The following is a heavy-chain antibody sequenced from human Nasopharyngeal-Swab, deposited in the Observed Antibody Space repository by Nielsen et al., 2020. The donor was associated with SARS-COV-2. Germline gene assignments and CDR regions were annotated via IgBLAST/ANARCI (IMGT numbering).Heavy chain of an antibody. J-gene: IGHJ4*02. CDR2: ISYDGSNK. Sequence: GESLKISCAASGFTFSSYAMHWVRQAPGKGLEWAALISYDGSNKYYADSVKGRFTISRDNSKNTLYLQLNSLRTEDTAVYYCARETKWYLDQWGQGTLVTVSS. CDR1: GFTFSSYA. V-gene: IGHV3-30*04. CDR3: ARETKWYLDQ. D-gene: IGHD1-14*01.